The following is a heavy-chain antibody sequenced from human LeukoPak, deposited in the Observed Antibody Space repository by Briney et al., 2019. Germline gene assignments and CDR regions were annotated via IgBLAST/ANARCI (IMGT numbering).Heavy chain of an antibody. D-gene: IGHD4-23*01. CDR3: SRPRNPMVVTPTSRTYFFDS. J-gene: IGHJ4*02. CDR1: VYTFTGYY. Sequence: ASVKVSCKASVYTFTGYYMHWVRPAPGQGLGWVGWIYPNSGGTNFAQKFRGRVTVTRDTSISVVYMELSGLRSDDTAVYYCSRPRNPMVVTPTSRTYFFDSWGQGTLVTVSS. V-gene: IGHV1-2*02. CDR2: IYPNSGGT.